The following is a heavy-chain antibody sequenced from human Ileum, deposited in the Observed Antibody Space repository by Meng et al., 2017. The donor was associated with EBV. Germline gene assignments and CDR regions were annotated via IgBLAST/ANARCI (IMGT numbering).Heavy chain of an antibody. CDR2: IYWDDDE. J-gene: IGHJ4*02. Sequence: QITLKESGPTLAKPTPTLTLTCTFSGFSLTTNGVGVGWLRQHPGKALEWLALIYWDDDERYSPSLRSRLTITKDTSKNQVVLTMTNMDPVDTATYYCARRQYGDSVFDSWGQGTLVTVSS. D-gene: IGHD4-17*01. V-gene: IGHV2-5*02. CDR1: GFSLTTNGVG. CDR3: ARRQYGDSVFDS.